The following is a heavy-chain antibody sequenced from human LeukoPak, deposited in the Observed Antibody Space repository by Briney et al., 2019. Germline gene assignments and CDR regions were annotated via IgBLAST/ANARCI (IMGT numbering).Heavy chain of an antibody. J-gene: IGHJ4*02. CDR3: ARYRRYYHDTGGQFDY. Sequence: SETLSLTCTVSGXTISSYYWNWIRQPPGKGLEWMGFIYYNGSTNYNTSLKRRVTIIVDTYNKRFSEQMRSVSAADTAVYYCARYRRYYHDTGGQFDYCGQGTLVTVSS. D-gene: IGHD3-22*01. CDR1: GXTISSYY. V-gene: IGHV4-59*01. CDR2: IYYNGST.